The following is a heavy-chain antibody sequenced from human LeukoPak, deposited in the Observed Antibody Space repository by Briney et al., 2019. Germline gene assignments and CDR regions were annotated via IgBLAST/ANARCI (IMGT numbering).Heavy chain of an antibody. CDR2: ISAYNGNT. Sequence: GASVKVSCKASGYTFTSYGISWVQQAPGQGLEWMGWISAYNGNTNYAQKLQCRVTMTTDTSTSTAYMELRSLRSDDTAVYYCARDRAGTNLDWFDPWGQGTLVTVSS. D-gene: IGHD1-14*01. CDR3: ARDRAGTNLDWFDP. CDR1: GYTFTSYG. J-gene: IGHJ5*02. V-gene: IGHV1-18*01.